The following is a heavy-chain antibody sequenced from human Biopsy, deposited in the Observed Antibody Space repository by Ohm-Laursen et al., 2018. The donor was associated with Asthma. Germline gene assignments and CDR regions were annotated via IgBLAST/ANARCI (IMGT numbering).Heavy chain of an antibody. D-gene: IGHD4-17*01. CDR1: GYSLTDLS. J-gene: IGHJ4*02. CDR3: ASDFPKDYVRYNFQF. Sequence: GSSVKVSCKISGYSLTDLSMHWVRQAPGQGLEWMGGHDHEEGGTVNARRFQGRFTMTEVTSTDTAYMELSSLSSDDTAVYYCASDFPKDYVRYNFQFWGQGTLVTVSS. V-gene: IGHV1-24*01. CDR2: HDHEEGGT.